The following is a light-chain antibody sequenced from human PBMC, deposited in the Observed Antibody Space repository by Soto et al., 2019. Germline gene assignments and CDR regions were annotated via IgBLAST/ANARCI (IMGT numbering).Light chain of an antibody. V-gene: IGKV1-33*01. CDR1: QDISNY. J-gene: IGKJ1*01. CDR2: DAS. Sequence: DIQMTQSPSSLSASVGDRVTITCQASQDISNYLNWYQQKPGKAPKLLIYDASNLETGVPSRFSGSGSGTDFTFTISSLQPEDIATYYCQQYDNLPPTCGKGTKVEIK. CDR3: QQYDNLPPT.